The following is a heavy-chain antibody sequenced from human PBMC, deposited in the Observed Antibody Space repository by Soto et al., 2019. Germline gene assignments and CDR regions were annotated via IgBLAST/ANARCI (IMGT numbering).Heavy chain of an antibody. CDR3: ARDGHTNGFDP. J-gene: IGHJ5*02. V-gene: IGHV4-34*01. CDR2: INHSGST. CDR1: GGSFSGYY. Sequence: QVQLQQWGAGLLKPSETLSLTCAVYGGSFSGYYWSWIRQPPGKGLEWIGEINHSGSTNYNPSLKSRVTISVDTSKNQFSLKLSSVTAADTAVYCCARDGHTNGFDPWGQGTLVTVSS.